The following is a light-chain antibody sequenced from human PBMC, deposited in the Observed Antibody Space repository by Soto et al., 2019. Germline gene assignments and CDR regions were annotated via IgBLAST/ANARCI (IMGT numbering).Light chain of an antibody. CDR2: EVS. CDR3: SSFAGNNTLV. V-gene: IGLV2-8*01. Sequence: QSALTQPPSASGSPGQSVTISCTGTSSDVGGYNYVSWYQQHTGKAPKLMISEVSKRPSGVPEPFSGFKSGNTASLTVYGLQAEDEADYSCSSFAGNNTLVFGGGTKLSVL. CDR1: SSDVGGYNY. J-gene: IGLJ2*01.